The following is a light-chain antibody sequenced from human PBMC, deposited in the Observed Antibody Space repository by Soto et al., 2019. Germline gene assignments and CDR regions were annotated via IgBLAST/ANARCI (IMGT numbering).Light chain of an antibody. V-gene: IGLV4-60*02. CDR2: LEGSGSY. CDR3: ETWDSDTRV. J-gene: IGLJ3*02. CDR1: SGHSSYI. Sequence: QSVLTQSPSASASLGSSVKLTCTLSSGHSSYIIAWHQQQPGKAPRYLMKLEGSGSYNKGSGVPDRFSGSGSGADRYLTISNLQFEDEADYYCETWDSDTRVFGGGTKLTVL.